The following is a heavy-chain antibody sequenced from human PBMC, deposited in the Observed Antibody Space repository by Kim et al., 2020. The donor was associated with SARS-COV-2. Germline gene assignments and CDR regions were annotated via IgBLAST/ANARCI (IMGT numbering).Heavy chain of an antibody. CDR1: GFTFSSYA. V-gene: IGHV3-30*04. CDR3: ARVRVGVAGTLNNWFDP. D-gene: IGHD6-19*01. CDR2: ISYDGSNK. Sequence: GGSLRLSCAASGFTFSSYAMHWVRQAPGKGLEWVAVISYDGSNKYYADSVKGRFTISRDNSKNTLYLQMNSLSAEDTAVYYCARVRVGVAGTLNNWFDPWGQGTLVTVSS. J-gene: IGHJ5*02.